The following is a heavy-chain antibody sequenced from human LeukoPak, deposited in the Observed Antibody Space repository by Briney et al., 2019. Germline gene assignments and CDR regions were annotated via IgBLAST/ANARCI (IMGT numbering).Heavy chain of an antibody. V-gene: IGHV5-51*01. CDR1: GYSFTTYW. J-gene: IGHJ5*02. CDR2: IYPSDSDT. D-gene: IGHD4-23*01. Sequence: GESLKISCKGSGYSFTTYWIGWVRQMPGKGLEWIGIIYPSDSDTRYGPSLQGQVTISADKSISTAYLQWSSLKASDTAMYYCARGGNSNLNWFDPWGQGTLVTVSS. CDR3: ARGGNSNLNWFDP.